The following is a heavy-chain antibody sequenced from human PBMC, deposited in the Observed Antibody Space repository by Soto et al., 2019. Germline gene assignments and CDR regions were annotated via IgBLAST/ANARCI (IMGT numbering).Heavy chain of an antibody. CDR3: ARDSYGSGSPRWFAP. D-gene: IGHD3-10*01. J-gene: IGHJ5*02. V-gene: IGHV4-4*02. CDR2: IYHSGST. Sequence: QVQLQESGPGLVKPSGTLSLTCAVSGGSISSSNWWSWVRQPPGKGLEWIGEIYHSGSTNYNPSLKSRVTISVDKSKNRFSLKLSSVTAADTAVYYCARDSYGSGSPRWFAPWGQGTLVTVSS. CDR1: GGSISSSNW.